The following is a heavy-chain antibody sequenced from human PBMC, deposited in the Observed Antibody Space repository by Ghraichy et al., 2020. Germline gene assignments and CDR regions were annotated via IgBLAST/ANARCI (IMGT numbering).Heavy chain of an antibody. V-gene: IGHV3-23*01. CDR1: GFTFGTFA. J-gene: IGHJ4*02. CDR2: FSVTGIT. CDR3: GKGGFGNAPDY. D-gene: IGHD1-1*01. Sequence: GALRLSCAASGFTFGTFAMSWVRQAPGKGLEWVSAFSVTGITHYADSVKGRFTISGDNSKNMLYLQMNSLRAEDAAVYYCGKGGFGNAPDYWGQGTLVTVSS.